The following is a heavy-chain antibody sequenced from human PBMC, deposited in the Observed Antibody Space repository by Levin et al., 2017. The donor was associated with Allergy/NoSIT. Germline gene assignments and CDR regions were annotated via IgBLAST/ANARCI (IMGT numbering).Heavy chain of an antibody. D-gene: IGHD1-26*01. CDR3: AKETGTGSPTQPDY. Sequence: QSGGSLRLSCAASGFTFSSYAMSLVRQAPGKGLEWVSTINVSGSRRYYADSVKGRFTISRDNSKNTLYLQMNSLRAEDTALYYCAKETGTGSPTQPDYWGQGTLVTVSS. CDR2: INVSGSRR. J-gene: IGHJ4*02. V-gene: IGHV3-23*01. CDR1: GFTFSSYA.